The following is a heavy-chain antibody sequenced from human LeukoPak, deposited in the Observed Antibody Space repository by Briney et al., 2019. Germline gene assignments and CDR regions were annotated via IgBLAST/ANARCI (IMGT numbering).Heavy chain of an antibody. J-gene: IGHJ4*02. D-gene: IGHD6-13*01. CDR2: IYYGGST. Sequence: TSETLSLTCTVSGGSISSGDYYWSWIRQPPGKGLEWIGYIYYGGSTYYNPSLKSRVTISVDTSKNQFSLKLSSVTAADTAVYYCARGSIAAAGIGYFDYWGQGTLVTVSS. V-gene: IGHV4-30-4*08. CDR1: GGSISSGDYY. CDR3: ARGSIAAAGIGYFDY.